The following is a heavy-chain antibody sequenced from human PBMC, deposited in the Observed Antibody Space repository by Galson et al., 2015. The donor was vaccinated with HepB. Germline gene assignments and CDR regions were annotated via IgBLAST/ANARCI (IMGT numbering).Heavy chain of an antibody. Sequence: LRLSCAASGFTFSSYAMHWVRQAPGKGLEYVSAISSNGSSTYYADSVKGRFTISRDNSKNTLYLQMSSLRAEDTAVYYCVKGPRGYYYGMDVWGQGTTVTVSS. V-gene: IGHV3-64D*06. CDR2: ISSNGSST. CDR3: VKGPRGYYYGMDV. J-gene: IGHJ6*02. CDR1: GFTFSSYA.